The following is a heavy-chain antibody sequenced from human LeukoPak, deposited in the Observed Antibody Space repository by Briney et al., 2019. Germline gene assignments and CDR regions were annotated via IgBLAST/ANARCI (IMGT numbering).Heavy chain of an antibody. V-gene: IGHV3-23*01. J-gene: IGHJ4*02. CDR2: ISGSGGST. CDR3: ASTLDIVATIEGDY. D-gene: IGHD5-12*01. Sequence: GGSLRLSCAASGFTFSSYAMSWVRQAPGKGREWVSAISGSGGSTYYAGSVKRRFTISRDNSKNTLYLQMNSLRAEDTAVYYCASTLDIVATIEGDYWGQGTLVTVSS. CDR1: GFTFSSYA.